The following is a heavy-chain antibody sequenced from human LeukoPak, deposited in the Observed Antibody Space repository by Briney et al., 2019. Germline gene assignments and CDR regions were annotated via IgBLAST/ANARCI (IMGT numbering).Heavy chain of an antibody. CDR3: AREVAGTGYFQV. CDR1: DDSISLYY. CDR2: VYYSGPT. Sequence: SETLSLTCTVSDDSISLYYWNCLRQPPGKALEWIGYVYYSGPTNYNPPLKRRVTISVDSSQNQFSLKLTSVTAADTAVYYCAREVAGTGYFQVWGLGTPVTVSS. V-gene: IGHV4-59*01. D-gene: IGHD6-19*01. J-gene: IGHJ1*01.